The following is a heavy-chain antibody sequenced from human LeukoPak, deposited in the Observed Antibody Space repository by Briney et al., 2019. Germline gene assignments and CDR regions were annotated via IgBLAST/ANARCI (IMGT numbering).Heavy chain of an antibody. CDR2: TYYRSKWYN. D-gene: IGHD6-19*01. J-gene: IGHJ4*02. CDR1: GDSVSSNNRA. Sequence: LSQTLSVTCAISGDSVSSNNRAWNWIRQSPSRGLEWLGRTYYRSKWYNEYAGSMKGRITINPDTSKNQFSVQLNSVTPEDTAVYYCARDVGNTGWYTFDYWGQGTLVTVSS. V-gene: IGHV6-1*01. CDR3: ARDVGNTGWYTFDY.